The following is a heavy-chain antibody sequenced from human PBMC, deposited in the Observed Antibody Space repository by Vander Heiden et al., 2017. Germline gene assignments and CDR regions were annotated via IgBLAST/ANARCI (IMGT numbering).Heavy chain of an antibody. J-gene: IGHJ4*02. CDR2: ISSSSTYI. Sequence: EVQLVESGGGLVKPGGSLSPSCAASGSPFSRYPMNWVRQAPGKGLEWVSSISSSSTYINYADSVKGRFTISRDNAKNSLYLQMNSLRAEDTAVYYCVRDRNTPMVIPHFDYWGQGALVTVSS. CDR1: GSPFSRYP. CDR3: VRDRNTPMVIPHFDY. V-gene: IGHV3-21*01. D-gene: IGHD5-18*01.